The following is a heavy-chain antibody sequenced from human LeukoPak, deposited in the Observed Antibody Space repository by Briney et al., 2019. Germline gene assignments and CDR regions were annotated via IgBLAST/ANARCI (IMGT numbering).Heavy chain of an antibody. J-gene: IGHJ4*02. Sequence: GGSLTLSCAASGFTFSSYGMHWVRQAPGKGLEGVAVVWDDGSSQNYADSVRGRFTISRDNSKNLVFLQMNSLRAEDTAVYYCAKDQWNPDFWGQGTLVSVSS. D-gene: IGHD6-19*01. CDR1: GFTFSSYG. V-gene: IGHV3-33*06. CDR2: VWDDGSSQ. CDR3: AKDQWNPDF.